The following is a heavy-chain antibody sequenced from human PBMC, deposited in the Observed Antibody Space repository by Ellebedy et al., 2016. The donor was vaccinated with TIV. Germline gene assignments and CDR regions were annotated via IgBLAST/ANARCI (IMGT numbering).Heavy chain of an antibody. CDR3: ASSHAG. Sequence: PSETLSLTCAVYGGSFSGYYWSWVRQAPGKGLEWVAEITPDGSKKYYLDSVKGRFTVSRDNPTNSLYLQMNSLTVEDTAVYYCASSHAGWGQGTLVTVSS. CDR2: ITPDGSKK. CDR1: GGSFSGYY. J-gene: IGHJ4*02. V-gene: IGHV3-7*01.